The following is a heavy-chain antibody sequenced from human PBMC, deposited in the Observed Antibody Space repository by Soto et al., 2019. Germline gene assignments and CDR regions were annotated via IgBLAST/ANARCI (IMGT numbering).Heavy chain of an antibody. CDR1: GGSISSYY. CDR2: IYYSGST. D-gene: IGHD1-20*01. Sequence: SETLSLTCTVSGGSISSYYWSWIRQPPGKGLEWIGYIYYSGSTNYNPSLKSRVTISVDTSKNQFSLKLSSVTAADTAVYYCARLLDNYAWFDPWGQGTLVTVSS. CDR3: ARLLDNYAWFDP. V-gene: IGHV4-59*01. J-gene: IGHJ5*02.